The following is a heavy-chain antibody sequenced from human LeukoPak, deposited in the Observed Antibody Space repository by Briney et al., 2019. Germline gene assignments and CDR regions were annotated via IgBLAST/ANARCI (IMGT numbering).Heavy chain of an antibody. J-gene: IGHJ5*02. CDR2: IDHSGSA. V-gene: IGHV4-34*01. Sequence: PSETLSLTCGVYAGSFSGYHWTWIRLRPGKGLDWIGDIDHSGSAHYNPSLKSRVTISVDTSNKQFSLNLHSVTAADTAVYYCARGREDYGSNVRFDTWGQGTLVIVSS. CDR1: AGSFSGYH. CDR3: ARGREDYGSNVRFDT. D-gene: IGHD3-10*01.